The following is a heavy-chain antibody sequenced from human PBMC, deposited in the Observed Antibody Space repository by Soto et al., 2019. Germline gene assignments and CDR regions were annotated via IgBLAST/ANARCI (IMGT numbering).Heavy chain of an antibody. CDR3: ARASPHYRYDFWSGYFDAFDI. CDR2: ISPYNGNR. J-gene: IGHJ3*02. V-gene: IGHV1-18*01. Sequence: QVQLVQSGAEVKNPGDSVKVSCKTSGYTFTNYGISWVRQAPGQGLEWMGWISPYNGNRNYAQKLQGRVTMTTDTYARAAHMELRSLRSDDTAVYYCARASPHYRYDFWSGYFDAFDIWGQGTMVTVSS. D-gene: IGHD3-3*01. CDR1: GYTFTNYG.